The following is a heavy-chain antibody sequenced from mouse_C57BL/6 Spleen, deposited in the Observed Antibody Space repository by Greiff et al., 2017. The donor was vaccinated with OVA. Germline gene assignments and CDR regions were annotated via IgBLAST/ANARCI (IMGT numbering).Heavy chain of an antibody. J-gene: IGHJ4*01. CDR3: ARPYYYGSSYDAMDY. V-gene: IGHV2-2*01. D-gene: IGHD1-1*01. CDR2: IWSGGST. CDR1: GFSLTSYG. Sequence: QVQLQQSGPGLVQPSQSLSITCTVSGFSLTSYGVHWVRQSPGKGLEWLGVIWSGGSTDYNAAFISRLSISKDNSKSQVFFKMNSLQADDTAIYYCARPYYYGSSYDAMDYWGQGTSVTVSS.